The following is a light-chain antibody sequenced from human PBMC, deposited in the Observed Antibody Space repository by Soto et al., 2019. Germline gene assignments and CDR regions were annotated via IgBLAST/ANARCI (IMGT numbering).Light chain of an antibody. V-gene: IGKV3-11*01. Sequence: ETVLTQSPATLSLSPGDRATLSCSARQSVTTFLAWYQQKPGQAPRLLIYDASDRATGIPARFSGSGSGTDSTLTISSVVPEDFAIYYCQQRSNWPPSTTFGQGTRLEIK. CDR2: DAS. J-gene: IGKJ5*01. CDR3: QQRSNWPPSTT. CDR1: QSVTTF.